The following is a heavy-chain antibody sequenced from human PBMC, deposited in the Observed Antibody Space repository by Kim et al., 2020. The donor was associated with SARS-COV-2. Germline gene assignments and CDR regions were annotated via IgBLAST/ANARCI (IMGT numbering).Heavy chain of an antibody. D-gene: IGHD3-10*01. J-gene: IGHJ4*02. CDR3: ARDSGRDGYNYFDY. CDR2: ISSSSYI. CDR1: GFTFSSYS. Sequence: GGSLRLSCAASGFTFSSYSMNWVRQAPGKGLEWVSSISSSSYIYYADSVKGRFTISRDNAKNSLYLQMNSLRAEDTAVYYCARDSGRDGYNYFDYWGQGTLVTVSS. V-gene: IGHV3-21*01.